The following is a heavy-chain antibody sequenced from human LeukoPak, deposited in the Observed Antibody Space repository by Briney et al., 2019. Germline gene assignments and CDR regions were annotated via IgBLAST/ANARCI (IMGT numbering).Heavy chain of an antibody. CDR1: GFTFSSYS. D-gene: IGHD5-12*01. Sequence: GGSLRLSYAASGFTFSSYSMIWVRQAPGKGLEWVSSISSSSRYRYYADSVKGRFTISRDNAKNSLYLQMNSLRAEDTAVYYCARVKEASAFDIWGQGTMVTVSS. CDR2: ISSSSRYR. V-gene: IGHV3-21*01. J-gene: IGHJ3*02. CDR3: ARVKEASAFDI.